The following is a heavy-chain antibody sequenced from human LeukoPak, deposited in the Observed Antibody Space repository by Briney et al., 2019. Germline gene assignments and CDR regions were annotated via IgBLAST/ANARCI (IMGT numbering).Heavy chain of an antibody. V-gene: IGHV3-43*01. D-gene: IGHD3-3*01. CDR1: GFTFDDYT. J-gene: IGHJ4*02. Sequence: GGSLRLSCAASGFTFDDYTMHWVRQAPGKGLEWVSLISWDGGSTYYADSVKGRFTISRDNSKNSLYLQMNSLRTEDTALYYCAMVWWSGYSSIDYWGQGTLVTVSS. CDR3: AMVWWSGYSSIDY. CDR2: ISWDGGST.